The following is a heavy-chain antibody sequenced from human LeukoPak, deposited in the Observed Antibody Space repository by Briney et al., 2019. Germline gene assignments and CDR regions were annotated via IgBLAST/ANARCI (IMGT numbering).Heavy chain of an antibody. V-gene: IGHV4-59*01. CDR1: GVSISSDY. CDR3: PRLSGYSSGHYYSDY. J-gene: IGHJ4*02. D-gene: IGHD3-22*01. Sequence: SETLSLTCTVSGVSISSDYWSWIRQPPGKGLEWIGYIYYRGSTNYNPSLNRRLPISLAPSQNHFSLTLSSVTAADTAVYYCPRLSGYSSGHYYSDYWGQGTLVTVSS. CDR2: IYYRGST.